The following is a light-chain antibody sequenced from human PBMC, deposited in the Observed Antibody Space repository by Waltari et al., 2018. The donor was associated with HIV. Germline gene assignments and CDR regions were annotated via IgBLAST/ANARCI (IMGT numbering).Light chain of an antibody. CDR2: TNN. CDR1: SSNIATNT. Sequence: QSVLTQPPSASGTPGQRVTISCSGSSSNIATNTVNWYQQLPGTAPKLLIYTNNQRPSGVPARCSGSKSGTSASLASSGLQSDDDADYYCATWDDSLNGWVFGGGTRLTVL. CDR3: ATWDDSLNGWV. J-gene: IGLJ3*02. V-gene: IGLV1-44*01.